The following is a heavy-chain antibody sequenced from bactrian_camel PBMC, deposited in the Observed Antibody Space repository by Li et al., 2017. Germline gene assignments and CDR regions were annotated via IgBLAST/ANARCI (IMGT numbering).Heavy chain of an antibody. Sequence: VQLVESGGGSAQAGGSLRLSCVASEFTPTSGYHTSSRYCMGWFRQAPGKEREGVAAIAGDGRTDYADTVKGRATISRDGAKNIIALEMDSLKPEDTATYYCGAAPFAGANCDTNLDFPYQGQGTQVTVS. CDR2: IAGDGRT. J-gene: IGHJ4*01. CDR1: EFTPTSGYHTSSRYC. D-gene: IGHD3*01. V-gene: IGHV3S67*01.